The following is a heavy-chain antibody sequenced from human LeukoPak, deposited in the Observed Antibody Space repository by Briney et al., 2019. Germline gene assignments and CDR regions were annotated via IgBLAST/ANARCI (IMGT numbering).Heavy chain of an antibody. V-gene: IGHV3-23*01. D-gene: IGHD1-26*01. Sequence: PGGSLRLSCAASGFAFNKYAMTWVRQAPRKGLEWVSNINDKGGERHYADSVKGRFTISRDNSKNTVFLQMDSLRADETAVYYCAKTQWKVGATDYFDYWGQGILVTVSS. CDR1: GFAFNKYA. CDR2: INDKGGER. J-gene: IGHJ4*02. CDR3: AKTQWKVGATDYFDY.